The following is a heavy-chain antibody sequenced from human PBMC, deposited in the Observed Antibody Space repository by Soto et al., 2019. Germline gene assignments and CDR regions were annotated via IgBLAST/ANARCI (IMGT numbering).Heavy chain of an antibody. Sequence: QVQLQESGPGLVKPSQTLSLTCTVSGGSISSGGYYWSWIRQHPGKGLEWIGYIYYSGSTYYNPALQSRVTISVDTSKNQFSLKLSSVTAADTAVYYCAREKTGYSSSWYTENWFDPWGQGTLVTVSS. CDR2: IYYSGST. CDR1: GGSISSGGYY. J-gene: IGHJ5*02. D-gene: IGHD6-13*01. CDR3: AREKTGYSSSWYTENWFDP. V-gene: IGHV4-31*03.